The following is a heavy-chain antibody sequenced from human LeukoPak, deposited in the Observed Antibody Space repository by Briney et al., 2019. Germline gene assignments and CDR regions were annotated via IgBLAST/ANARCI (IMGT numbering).Heavy chain of an antibody. Sequence: GRSLRLSCAASGFTVSSNYMSWVRQAPGKGLEWVSTIYRGDSTYYTDSVKGRFTISRDNSKNTLYLQMNSLRAEDTAVYYCARESYYGSGSYWNWFDPWGQGTLVTVSS. D-gene: IGHD3-10*01. J-gene: IGHJ5*02. CDR2: IYRGDST. V-gene: IGHV3-66*01. CDR1: GFTVSSNY. CDR3: ARESYYGSGSYWNWFDP.